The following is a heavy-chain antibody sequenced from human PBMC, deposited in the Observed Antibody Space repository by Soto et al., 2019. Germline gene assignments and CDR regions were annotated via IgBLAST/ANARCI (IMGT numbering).Heavy chain of an antibody. J-gene: IGHJ4*02. D-gene: IGHD3-10*01. CDR1: GSTFSRHS. V-gene: IGHV1-69*01. CDR2: IIPIFDAT. CDR3: ARDLTSVRGS. Sequence: QVQMVQSGAEVKKPGSSARVSCKVSGSTFSRHSISWVRQAPGQGLEWMGGIIPIFDATQYAQKFQGRLTITADESTTTFHMALSGLRPEDTAIYYCARDLTSVRGSWGQGTLVTVS.